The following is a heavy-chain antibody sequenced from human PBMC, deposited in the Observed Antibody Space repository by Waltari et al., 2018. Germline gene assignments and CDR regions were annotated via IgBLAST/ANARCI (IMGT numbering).Heavy chain of an antibody. CDR3: ARGGGFYDYVWGSYHGSWSGDY. V-gene: IGHV1-69*05. Sequence: QVQLVQSGAEVKKPGSSVKVSCKASGGTFSSYAISWVRQAPGHGLAWMGGIIPIFGTANYAQKFQGRVTMTRNTSISTAYMELSSLRSEDTAVYYCARGGGFYDYVWGSYHGSWSGDYWGQGTLVTVSS. D-gene: IGHD3-16*02. J-gene: IGHJ4*02. CDR2: IIPIFGTA. CDR1: GGTFSSYA.